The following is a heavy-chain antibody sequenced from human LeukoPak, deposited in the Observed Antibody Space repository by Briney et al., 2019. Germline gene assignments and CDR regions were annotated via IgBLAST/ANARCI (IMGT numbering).Heavy chain of an antibody. Sequence: ASVKVSCKASVYTFTGYYMHWVRRAPGQGREWMEWINPNSGGTSYAQKLQGRVRMTRDTSISTAYMELSRLRSEDTAVYYCARTPLGGYSSSWNTGGNYYYYYMDVWGKGTTVTVSS. J-gene: IGHJ6*03. CDR3: ARTPLGGYSSSWNTGGNYYYYYMDV. D-gene: IGHD6-13*01. CDR2: INPNSGGT. V-gene: IGHV1-2*02. CDR1: VYTFTGYY.